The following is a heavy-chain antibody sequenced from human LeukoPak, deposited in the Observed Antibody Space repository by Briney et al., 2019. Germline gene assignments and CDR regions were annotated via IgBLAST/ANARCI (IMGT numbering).Heavy chain of an antibody. CDR2: IKQDGSEQ. CDR3: ARERSTYGDSRGIFNY. Sequence: GGSLRLSCAASGFTFSSYWMSWVRQAPGKRLEWVANIKQDGSEQYYVDSVKGRFTISRDNSKNTLYLQMNSLRAEDTAVYYCARERSTYGDSRGIFNYWGQGALVTVSS. CDR1: GFTFSSYW. J-gene: IGHJ4*02. D-gene: IGHD3-10*01. V-gene: IGHV3-7*01.